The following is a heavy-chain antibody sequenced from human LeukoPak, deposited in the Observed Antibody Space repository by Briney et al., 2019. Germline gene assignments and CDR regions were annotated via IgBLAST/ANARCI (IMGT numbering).Heavy chain of an antibody. V-gene: IGHV7-4-1*02. D-gene: IGHD6-19*01. CDR3: ARDEAVAGPDY. CDR1: GYTFTSYG. CDR2: INTNTGNP. J-gene: IGHJ4*02. Sequence: ASVKVSCKASGYTFTSYGISWVRQAPGQGLEWMGWINTNTGNPTYAQGFTGRFVFSLDTSVSTAYLQISSLKAEDTAVYYCARDEAVAGPDYWGQGTLVTVSS.